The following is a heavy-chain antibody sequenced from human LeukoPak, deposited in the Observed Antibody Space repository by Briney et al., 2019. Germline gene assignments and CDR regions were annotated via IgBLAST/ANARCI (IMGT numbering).Heavy chain of an antibody. CDR1: GYTFTGYY. CDR2: INPNSGGT. CDR3: ASRYSSSWHVLDY. J-gene: IGHJ4*02. Sequence: GASVEVSCKASGYTFTGYYMHWVRQAPGQGLEWMGRINPNSGGTNYAQKFQGRVTMTRDTSISTAYMELSRLRSDDTAVYYCASRYSSSWHVLDYWRQGTLVTVSS. V-gene: IGHV1-2*06. D-gene: IGHD6-13*01.